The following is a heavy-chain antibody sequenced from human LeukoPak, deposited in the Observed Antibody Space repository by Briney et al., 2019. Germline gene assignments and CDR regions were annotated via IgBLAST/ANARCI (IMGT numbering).Heavy chain of an antibody. CDR2: IYLGDSDT. D-gene: IGHD2-21*01. CDR3: ARLLGPGGYCYYWYFDL. Sequence: GESLKISCKGSGYSFPNYWIGWVRPMPGKGLEWMGTIYLGDSDTRYSPSFQGQVTISADKSISTAYLQWSSLKASDTAMYYCARLLGPGGYCYYWYFDLWGRGTLVTVSS. V-gene: IGHV5-51*01. J-gene: IGHJ2*01. CDR1: GYSFPNYW.